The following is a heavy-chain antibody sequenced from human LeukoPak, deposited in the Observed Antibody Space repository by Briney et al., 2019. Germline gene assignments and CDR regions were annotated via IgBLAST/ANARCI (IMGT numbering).Heavy chain of an antibody. Sequence: PGGSLRLSCAASRFTFSSYAMSWVRQAPGKGLEWVSAISGSGGSTYYADSVKGRFTISRDNSKNTLYLQMNSLRAEDTAVYYCARDGLISHYFYYMDVWGKGTTVTVS. J-gene: IGHJ6*03. CDR3: ARDGLISHYFYYMDV. CDR2: ISGSGGST. V-gene: IGHV3-23*01. CDR1: RFTFSSYA. D-gene: IGHD2-15*01.